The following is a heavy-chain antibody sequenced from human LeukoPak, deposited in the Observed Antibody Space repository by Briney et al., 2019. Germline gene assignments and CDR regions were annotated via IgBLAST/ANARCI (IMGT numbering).Heavy chain of an antibody. CDR1: GGSISSGSYY. CDR3: AQSLVRGPFDP. Sequence: SETLHLTCTVSGGSISSGSYYWSWIRQPAVKGVEWIGRIYTSGSTNYNPSLKSRVTISVDTSKNQFFLKPSSVTAADTAVYYCAQSLVRGPFDPWGQGTLVTVSS. V-gene: IGHV4-61*02. J-gene: IGHJ5*02. CDR2: IYTSGST. D-gene: IGHD3-10*01.